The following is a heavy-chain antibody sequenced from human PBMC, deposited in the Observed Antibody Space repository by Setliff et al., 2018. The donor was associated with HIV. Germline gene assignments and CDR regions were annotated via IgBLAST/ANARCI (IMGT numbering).Heavy chain of an antibody. Sequence: ASVKVSCKTSGYSFSSHPIHWVRQAPGQRPEWMGWIKTGNGDTQYSQKFRDRVTITRDTSTSTAYMELSSLRSEDTAVYYCARDEVPRGYSYGYFQNYWGQGTLVTVSS. CDR2: IKTGNGDT. D-gene: IGHD5-18*01. CDR3: ARDEVPRGYSYGYFQNY. J-gene: IGHJ4*02. CDR1: GYSFSSHP. V-gene: IGHV1-3*04.